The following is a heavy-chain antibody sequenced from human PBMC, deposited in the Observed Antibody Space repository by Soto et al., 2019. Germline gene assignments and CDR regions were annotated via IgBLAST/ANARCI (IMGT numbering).Heavy chain of an antibody. V-gene: IGHV4-59*01. J-gene: IGHJ4*02. D-gene: IGHD3-16*01. CDR2: IYYSGST. Sequence: QVQLQESGPGLVKPSETLSLTCTVSGGSISSYYWSWIRQPPGKGLEWIGYIYYSGSTNYNPSLXRXAXIXXDTSKNQFSLKLSSVTAADTAVYYCARGWGYYFDYWGQGTLVTVSS. CDR1: GGSISSYY. CDR3: ARGWGYYFDY.